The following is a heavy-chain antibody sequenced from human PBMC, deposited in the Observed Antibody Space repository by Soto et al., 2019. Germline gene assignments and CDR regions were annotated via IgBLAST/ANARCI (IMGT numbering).Heavy chain of an antibody. J-gene: IGHJ4*02. CDR2: ISINGGST. V-gene: IGHV3-64*02. Sequence: TGGSLRLSCTAAGFTCSNYAMHWVRQTSGKGPEYVSAISINGGSTFYADSVKGRFTISRDNSKPTMYLQMGSLSAEDMAVYYCARTYADFWSGYPQPYFAYWGQGTLVPVS. CDR3: ARTYADFWSGYPQPYFAY. D-gene: IGHD3-3*01. CDR1: GFTCSNYA.